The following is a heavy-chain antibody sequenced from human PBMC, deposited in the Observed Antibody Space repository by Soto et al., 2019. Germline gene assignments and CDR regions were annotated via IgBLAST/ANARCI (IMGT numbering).Heavy chain of an antibody. CDR3: ATTRDDIAARFGP. D-gene: IGHD6-6*01. CDR1: GYTFTSYY. V-gene: IGHV1-18*04. J-gene: IGHJ5*02. CDR2: ISANNGST. Sequence: ASVKVSCKASGYTFTSYYMHWVRQAPGQGLEWMGWISANNGSTNYAQKLQGRVTMTTDTSTSTAYMELRSLRSDDTAVYYCATTRDDIAARFGPWGQGTLVTVSS.